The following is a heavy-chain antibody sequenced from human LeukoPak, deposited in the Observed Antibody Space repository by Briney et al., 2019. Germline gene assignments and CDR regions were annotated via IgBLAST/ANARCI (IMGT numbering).Heavy chain of an antibody. D-gene: IGHD5-18*01. J-gene: IGHJ4*02. CDR2: IDPSDSYT. CDR1: GYSFTSYW. CDR3: ARNTGYMYGEFDY. Sequence: GESLKISCKGSGYSFTSYWISWVRQMPGKGLEWMGRIDPSDSYTNYSPSFQGHVTISADKSISTAYLQWSSLKASDTAMYYWARNTGYMYGEFDYWGQGTLVTVSS. V-gene: IGHV5-10-1*01.